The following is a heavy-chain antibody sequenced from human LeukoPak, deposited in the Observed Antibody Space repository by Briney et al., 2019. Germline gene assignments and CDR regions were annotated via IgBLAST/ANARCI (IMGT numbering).Heavy chain of an antibody. Sequence: GGSLRLSCAASGFTFSSYAMSWVRQAPGKGLEWVSAISGSGGSAYYADSVKGRFTISRGNSKNTLYLQMNSLRAEDTAVYYCAKVDKPLQAGPDYWGQGTLVTVSS. CDR1: GFTFSSYA. J-gene: IGHJ4*02. CDR3: AKVDKPLQAGPDY. CDR2: ISGSGGSA. V-gene: IGHV3-23*01. D-gene: IGHD1-1*01.